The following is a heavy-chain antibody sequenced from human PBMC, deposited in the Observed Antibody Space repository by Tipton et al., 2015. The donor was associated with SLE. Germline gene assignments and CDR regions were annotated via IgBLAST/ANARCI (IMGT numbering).Heavy chain of an antibody. J-gene: IGHJ4*02. V-gene: IGHV4-59*12. Sequence: TLSLTCTVYGGSFSGYYWSWIRQPPGKGLEWIGYIYYSGSTYYNPSLKSRVTISVDTSKNQFSLKLSSVTAADTAVYYCARRRGEQWLVRVFDYWGQGTLLTVSS. D-gene: IGHD6-19*01. CDR1: GGSFSGYY. CDR2: IYYSGST. CDR3: ARRRGEQWLVRVFDY.